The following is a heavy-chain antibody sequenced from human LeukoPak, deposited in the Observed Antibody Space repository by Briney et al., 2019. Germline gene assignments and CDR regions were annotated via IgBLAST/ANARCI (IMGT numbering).Heavy chain of an antibody. J-gene: IGHJ4*02. D-gene: IGHD5-12*01. CDR1: GYTLTELS. Sequence: ASVKVSCKVSGYTLTELSMHWVRQAPGKGLEWMGGFDPEDGETIYAQKFQGRVTMTEDTSTDTAYMELSSLRSEDTAVYYCATDYGYDYDPSWGYWGQGTLVTVSS. CDR2: FDPEDGET. V-gene: IGHV1-24*01. CDR3: ATDYGYDYDPSWGY.